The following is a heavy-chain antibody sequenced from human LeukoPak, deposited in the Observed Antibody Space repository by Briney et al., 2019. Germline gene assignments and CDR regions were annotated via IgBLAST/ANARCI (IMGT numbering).Heavy chain of an antibody. J-gene: IGHJ5*02. CDR2: IYYSGST. V-gene: IGHV4-59*01. CDR3: ARGPRGTMISFDP. CDR1: GGSISSYY. D-gene: IGHD3-22*01. Sequence: SSETLSLTCTVSGGSISSYYWSWIRQPPGKGLEWIGYIYYSGSTNYKPSLKSRVTISIDTSKNQFSLKLSSVTAADTAVYYCARGPRGTMISFDPWGQGTLVTVSS.